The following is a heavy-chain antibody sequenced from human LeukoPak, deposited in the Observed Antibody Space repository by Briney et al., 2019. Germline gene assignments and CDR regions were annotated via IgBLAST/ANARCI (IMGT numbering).Heavy chain of an antibody. CDR2: FDPVDGET. CDR1: GYSLTQLS. D-gene: IGHD3-3*01. V-gene: IGHV1-24*01. CDR3: AILLEDYAFSTGSANDY. Sequence: ASVKVSCKVSGYSLTQLSMHWVRQGIGRGLEWMGGFDPVDGETIYAQKFQGRVTMTENTSTDTAYMELSSLRSDDTAVYYCAILLEDYAFSTGSANDYWGQGTLVTASS. J-gene: IGHJ4*02.